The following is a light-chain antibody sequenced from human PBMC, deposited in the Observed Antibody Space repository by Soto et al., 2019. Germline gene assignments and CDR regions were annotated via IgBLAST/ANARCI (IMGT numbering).Light chain of an antibody. J-gene: IGKJ2*01. CDR1: QSISSW. V-gene: IGKV1-5*01. CDR3: QQYKVSYT. CDR2: DAS. Sequence: DIQMTQSPSTLSASVGDRVTITCRASQSISSWLAWYQQKPGKAPKLLIYDASSLESGVPSRFSGSGSGTEFTLTISSLQPDDFATYYCQQYKVSYTFGQGTKLEIK.